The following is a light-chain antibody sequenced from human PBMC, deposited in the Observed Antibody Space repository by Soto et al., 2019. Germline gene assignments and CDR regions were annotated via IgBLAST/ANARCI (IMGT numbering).Light chain of an antibody. CDR2: DVI. Sequence: QSALTQPPSVSGSPGQSVTISCTGTSYDVGSYNRVSWYQQPPGTAPKLMIYDVIYRPSGVPDRFSGSKSGNTASLTISGLQAEDEADYYCSSYTSSNTFVFGGGTKLTVL. CDR3: SSYTSSNTFV. J-gene: IGLJ2*01. CDR1: SYDVGSYNR. V-gene: IGLV2-18*02.